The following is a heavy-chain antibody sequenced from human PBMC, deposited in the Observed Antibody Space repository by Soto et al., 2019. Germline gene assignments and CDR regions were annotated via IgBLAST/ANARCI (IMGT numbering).Heavy chain of an antibody. J-gene: IGHJ6*02. D-gene: IGHD3-3*01. Sequence: ASVKVSCKASGYTFTSYGISWVRQAPGQGLEWMGWISAYNGNTNYAQKLQGRVTMTTDTSTSTACMELRSLRSDDTAVYYCARGWYYDFWSGYHEGLYYYYGMDVWGQGTTVTVSS. CDR2: ISAYNGNT. CDR1: GYTFTSYG. V-gene: IGHV1-18*04. CDR3: ARGWYYDFWSGYHEGLYYYYGMDV.